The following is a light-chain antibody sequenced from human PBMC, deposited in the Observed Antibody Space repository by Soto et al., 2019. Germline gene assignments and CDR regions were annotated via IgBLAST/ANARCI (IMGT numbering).Light chain of an antibody. CDR2: EVS. Sequence: QSALTQPPSASGSPGQSVTISCTGTSSDVGGYNYVSWYQQHTGKAPKLMIYEVSKRPSGVPDRFSGSKSGNTASLTVSGLQAEDEPDYYCSSYAGSNFYIFGTGTKLTVL. V-gene: IGLV2-8*01. CDR1: SSDVGGYNY. J-gene: IGLJ1*01. CDR3: SSYAGSNFYI.